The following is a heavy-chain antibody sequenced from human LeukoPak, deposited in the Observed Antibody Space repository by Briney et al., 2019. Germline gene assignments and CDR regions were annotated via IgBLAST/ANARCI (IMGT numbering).Heavy chain of an antibody. Sequence: PSETLSLTCAVYGGSFSGYYWSWIRQPPGKGLEWIGEINHSGSTNYNPSLKSRVTISVDTSQNQFSLKLSSVTAADTAVYYCARGIYRRYQLLLDYWGQGTLVTVSS. D-gene: IGHD2-2*01. CDR3: ARGIYRRYQLLLDY. CDR2: INHSGST. V-gene: IGHV4-34*01. CDR1: GGSFSGYY. J-gene: IGHJ4*02.